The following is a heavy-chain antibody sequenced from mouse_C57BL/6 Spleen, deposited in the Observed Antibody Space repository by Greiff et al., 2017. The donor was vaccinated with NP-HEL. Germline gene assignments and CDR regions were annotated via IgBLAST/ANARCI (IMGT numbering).Heavy chain of an antibody. CDR2: IYPGDGDT. D-gene: IGHD1-3*01. CDR1: GYAFSSSW. Sequence: QVQLQQSGPELVKPGASVKISCKASGYAFSSSWMNWVKQRPGKGLEWIGRIYPGDGDTNYNGKFKGKATLTADKSSSTAYMQLSSLTSEDSAVYFCARVKDYYAMDYWGQGTSVNVSS. CDR3: ARVKDYYAMDY. J-gene: IGHJ4*01. V-gene: IGHV1-82*01.